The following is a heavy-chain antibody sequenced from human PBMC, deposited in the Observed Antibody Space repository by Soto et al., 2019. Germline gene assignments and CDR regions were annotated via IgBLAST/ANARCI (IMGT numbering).Heavy chain of an antibody. D-gene: IGHD4-17*01. CDR3: ARTAKVNDAFDI. Sequence: PGGSLRLSCAASGFTFSSYSMNWVRQAPGKGLEWVSSISSSSSYIYYADSVKGRFTISRDNAKNSLYLQMNSLRAEDTAVYYCARTAKVNDAFDIWGQGTMVTVSS. CDR2: ISSSSSYI. CDR1: GFTFSSYS. V-gene: IGHV3-21*01. J-gene: IGHJ3*02.